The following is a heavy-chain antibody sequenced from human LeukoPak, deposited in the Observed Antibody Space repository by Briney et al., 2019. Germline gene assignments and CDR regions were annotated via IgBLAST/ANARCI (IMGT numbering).Heavy chain of an antibody. V-gene: IGHV4-59*01. J-gene: IGHJ1*01. CDR3: ARAPGGNAGNFQH. Sequence: SETLSLTCTVSVGSISTYYWNWIRQPPWKGLEWIGYIYYSGSTNYNPSLKSRVTISVDTSKNHFSLKLSSVTAADTAVYYCARAPGGNAGNFQHWGQGTLVTVSS. CDR1: VGSISTYY. CDR2: IYYSGST. D-gene: IGHD4-23*01.